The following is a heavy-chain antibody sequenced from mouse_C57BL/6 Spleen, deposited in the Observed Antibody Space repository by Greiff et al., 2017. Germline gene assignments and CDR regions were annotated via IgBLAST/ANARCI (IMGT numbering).Heavy chain of an antibody. D-gene: IGHD1-1*01. CDR1: GYAFSSSW. CDR2: IYPGDGDT. CDR3: ARDTTVVGGY. J-gene: IGHJ2*01. V-gene: IGHV1-82*01. Sequence: LVESGPELVKPGASVKISCKASGYAFSSSWMNWVKQRPGKGLEWIGRIYPGDGDTNYNGKFKGKATLTADKSSSTAYMQLSSLTSEDSAVYFCARDTTVVGGYWGQGTTLTVSS.